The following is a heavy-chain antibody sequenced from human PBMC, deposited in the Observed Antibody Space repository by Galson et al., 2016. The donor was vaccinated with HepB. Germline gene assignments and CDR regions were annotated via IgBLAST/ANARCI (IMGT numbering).Heavy chain of an antibody. CDR3: AKDPDGYTYGYSYSDH. J-gene: IGHJ4*02. CDR1: GFTFASYG. Sequence: SLRLSCAASGFTFASYGMHWVRQAPAKGLEWVAFIWHDGTIKYYADSVKGRFTISRDKSKNTLYLQMNSLRGEDTAVYYCAKDPDGYTYGYSYSDHWGQGTLVTVAS. V-gene: IGHV3-33*03. CDR2: IWHDGTIK. D-gene: IGHD5-18*01.